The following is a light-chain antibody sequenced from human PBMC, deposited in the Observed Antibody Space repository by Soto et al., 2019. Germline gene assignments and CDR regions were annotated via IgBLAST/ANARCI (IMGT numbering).Light chain of an antibody. J-gene: IGKJ3*01. CDR1: QAIASY. V-gene: IGKV1-27*01. CDR2: AAS. Sequence: DVQMTQSPSSLSAAVGDRVTISCRARQAIASYLAWYQQKTGKAPKLLIYAASTLRSGVPSRFSGSGSGTDFTSTINSLQSEDFATSYGQKYNNFPLTFRPGTKVDI. CDR3: QKYNNFPLT.